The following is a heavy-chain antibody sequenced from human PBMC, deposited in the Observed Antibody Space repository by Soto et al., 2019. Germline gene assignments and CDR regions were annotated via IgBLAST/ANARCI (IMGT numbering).Heavy chain of an antibody. CDR2: FDPEDGET. Sequence: RASVKVSCKVSGYTLTELSMHWVRQAPGKGLEWMGGFDPEDGETIYAQKFQGRVTMTEDTSTDTAYMELSSLRSEDTAVYYCATRIVGADLGSFDYWGQGTLVTVSS. D-gene: IGHD1-26*01. V-gene: IGHV1-24*01. CDR1: GYTLTELS. CDR3: ATRIVGADLGSFDY. J-gene: IGHJ4*02.